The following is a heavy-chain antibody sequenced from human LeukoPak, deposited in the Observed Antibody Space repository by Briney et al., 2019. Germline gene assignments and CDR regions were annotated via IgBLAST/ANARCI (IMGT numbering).Heavy chain of an antibody. Sequence: AGGSLRLSCAASGFTFSSYAMSWVRQAPGKGLEWVSAISGSGGSTYYADSVKGRFTISRDNSKNTLYLQMNSLRAEDTAVYYCARSGVGPFDYWGQGTLVTVSS. J-gene: IGHJ4*02. D-gene: IGHD1-26*01. CDR2: ISGSGGST. CDR3: ARSGVGPFDY. CDR1: GFTFSSYA. V-gene: IGHV3-23*01.